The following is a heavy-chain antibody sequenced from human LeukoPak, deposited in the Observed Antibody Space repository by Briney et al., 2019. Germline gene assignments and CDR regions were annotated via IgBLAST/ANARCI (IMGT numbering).Heavy chain of an antibody. CDR1: GGTFSSYA. Sequence: ASVKVSCKASGGTFSSYAISWVRQAPGQGLEWMGGIIPIFGTANYAQKFQGRVTITADESTSTAYMELSSLRSEDTAVYYCAGAPDYYYNYGMDVWGQGTTVTVSS. J-gene: IGHJ6*02. V-gene: IGHV1-69*13. CDR3: AGAPDYYYNYGMDV. CDR2: IIPIFGTA.